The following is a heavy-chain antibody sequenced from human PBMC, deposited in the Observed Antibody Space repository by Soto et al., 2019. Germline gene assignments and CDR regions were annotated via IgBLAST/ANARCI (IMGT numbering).Heavy chain of an antibody. D-gene: IGHD6-19*01. CDR3: ARDTGQWLDPGWFDP. CDR2: INAGNGNT. CDR1: GYTFTSYA. Sequence: QVQLVQAGAEVKKPGASVKVSCKASGYTFTSYAMHWVRQAPGQRLEWMGWINAGNGNTKYSQKFQGRVTNTRDTSASAAYMELSRLRSEDTAVYYSARDTGQWLDPGWFDPWGQGTLVTVSS. V-gene: IGHV1-3*01. J-gene: IGHJ5*02.